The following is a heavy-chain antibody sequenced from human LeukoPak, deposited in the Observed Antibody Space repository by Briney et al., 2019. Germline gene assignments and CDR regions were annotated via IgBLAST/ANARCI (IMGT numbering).Heavy chain of an antibody. CDR1: GYTFTSYG. Sequence: ASVKVSCKASGYTFTSYGISWVRQAPGQGLEWMGWISAYNGNTNYAQKLQGRVTMTTDKSTTTAYMELRSLRSDDTATYYCTTGEAGFSRYEYWGQGTVVTVSS. D-gene: IGHD6-19*01. CDR3: TTGEAGFSRYEY. V-gene: IGHV1-18*01. J-gene: IGHJ4*02. CDR2: ISAYNGNT.